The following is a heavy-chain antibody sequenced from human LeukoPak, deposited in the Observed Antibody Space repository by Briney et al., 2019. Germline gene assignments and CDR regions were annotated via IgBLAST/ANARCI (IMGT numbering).Heavy chain of an antibody. Sequence: PGGSLRLSCAASGFTFDDYAMHWVRQAPGKGLEWVAFIRYDGSNKYYADSVKGRFTISRDNSKNTLYLQMNSLRAEDTAVYYCAKDHGNQVFLDYWGQGTLVTVSS. CDR3: AKDHGNQVFLDY. V-gene: IGHV3-30*02. CDR2: IRYDGSNK. CDR1: GFTFDDYA. D-gene: IGHD4-23*01. J-gene: IGHJ4*02.